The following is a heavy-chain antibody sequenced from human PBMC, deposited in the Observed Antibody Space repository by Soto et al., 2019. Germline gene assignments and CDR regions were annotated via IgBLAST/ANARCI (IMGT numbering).Heavy chain of an antibody. CDR1: GGTISKSF. J-gene: IGHJ5*02. CDR2: IYVSGTT. V-gene: IGHV4-4*07. CDR3: VRDGSKTLREWFDP. Sequence: SETLSLTCSVSGGTISKSFWSWVRKPVGRGLEWMGRIYVSGTTDYNPSLRGRITMSVDIVKKTFSLRLTSVTAADTGVYYCVRDGSKTLREWFDPWGQGLKVTVSS.